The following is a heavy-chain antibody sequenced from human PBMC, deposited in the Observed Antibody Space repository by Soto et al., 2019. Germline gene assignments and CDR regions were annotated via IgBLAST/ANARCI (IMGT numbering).Heavy chain of an antibody. CDR1: GYTFTSYD. J-gene: IGHJ5*02. V-gene: IGHV1-8*01. D-gene: IGHD3-10*01. CDR2: MNPNSGNT. Sequence: ASVKVSCKASGYTFTSYDINWVRQATGQGLEWMGWMNPNSGNTGYAQKFQGRVTMTRNTSISTAYMELSSLRSEDTAVYYCARERRKLLWFGGGGHTNWFDPWGQGTLVTVSS. CDR3: ARERRKLLWFGGGGHTNWFDP.